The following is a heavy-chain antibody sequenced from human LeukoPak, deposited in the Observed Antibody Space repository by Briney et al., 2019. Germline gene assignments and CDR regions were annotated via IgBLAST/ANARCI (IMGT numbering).Heavy chain of an antibody. D-gene: IGHD7-27*01. Sequence: SETLSLTCIVSGDSISRNTYHWGWVRQPPGKGLEWIGTIYYSGSIYYNQSLRGRVALSVDPSKNQFSLKLTSVTAADTAVYYCGRLNTDWGFLFDSWGQGTLVTVSS. CDR3: GRLNTDWGFLFDS. J-gene: IGHJ4*02. CDR2: IYYSGSI. V-gene: IGHV4-39*01. CDR1: GDSISRNTYH.